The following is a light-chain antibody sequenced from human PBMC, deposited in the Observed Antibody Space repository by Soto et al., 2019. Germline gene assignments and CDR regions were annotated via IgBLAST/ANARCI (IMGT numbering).Light chain of an antibody. CDR3: QQYGTYST. CDR2: KAS. J-gene: IGKJ5*01. V-gene: IGKV1-5*03. CDR1: ESVSTW. Sequence: DIQMTQSPSTLSASVGDRDTITCRASESVSTWLAWYQQKPGKAPQLLIYKASSLESGVTSRFSGSGSGTAFALTISSQQADAFATYYCQQYGTYSTFGQGTRLEIK.